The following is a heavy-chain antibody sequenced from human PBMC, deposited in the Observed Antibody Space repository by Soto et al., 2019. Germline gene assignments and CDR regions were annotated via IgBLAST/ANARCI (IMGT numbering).Heavy chain of an antibody. CDR1: GTSITSDY. Sequence: SETLSLTCTVSGTSITSDYWNWILQPPGKGLEWIGFIYNNGSTFYNPSLKSRVTISVGTSKDQFTLKLSSVTAADTAVYYCARQAAGPYSYAYDCWGQGTLVTVSS. D-gene: IGHD5-18*01. V-gene: IGHV4-59*08. CDR3: ARQAAGPYSYAYDC. J-gene: IGHJ4*02. CDR2: IYNNGST.